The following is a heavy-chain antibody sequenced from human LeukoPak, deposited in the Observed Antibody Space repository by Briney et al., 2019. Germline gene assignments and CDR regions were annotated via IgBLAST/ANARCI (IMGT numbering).Heavy chain of an antibody. CDR3: ARDRPIQIFGVRPTPDYYYYMDV. D-gene: IGHD3-3*01. CDR1: GFTFSSYW. Sequence: GGSLRLSCAASGFTFSSYWMHWVRQPPGKGLVWVSRINSDGRATNYADSVKGRFTISRDNAKNTLYLQMDSLSAADTAVYYCARDRPIQIFGVRPTPDYYYYMDVWGKGTTVTVSS. V-gene: IGHV3-74*01. J-gene: IGHJ6*03. CDR2: INSDGRAT.